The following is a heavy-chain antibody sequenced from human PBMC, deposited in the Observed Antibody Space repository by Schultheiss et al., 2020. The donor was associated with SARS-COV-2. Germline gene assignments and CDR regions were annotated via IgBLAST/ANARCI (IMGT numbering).Heavy chain of an antibody. CDR2: IRSKAYGGTT. D-gene: IGHD2-2*01. Sequence: GGSLRLSCTASGFTFGDYAMSWFRQAPGKGLEWVGFIRSKAYGGTTEYAASVKGRFTISRDDSKSIAYLQMNSLRAEDTAVYYCAKDGDCSSTSCYYMDVWGKGTTVTVSS. CDR3: AKDGDCSSTSCYYMDV. J-gene: IGHJ6*03. V-gene: IGHV3-49*03. CDR1: GFTFGDYA.